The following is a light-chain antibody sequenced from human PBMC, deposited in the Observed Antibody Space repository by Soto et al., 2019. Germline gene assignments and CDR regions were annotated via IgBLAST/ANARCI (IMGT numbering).Light chain of an antibody. CDR1: QSINSE. CDR3: QQGHNWPLT. CDR2: GAS. Sequence: EIVMTQSPATLSLSPGERAALSCRASQSINSELAWYQQKPGQPPRLLIYGASARATGVPARFTGSECGSEFTLTISGLQSEDFAVYYCQQGHNWPLTFGQGTRLEI. V-gene: IGKV3-15*01. J-gene: IGKJ2*01.